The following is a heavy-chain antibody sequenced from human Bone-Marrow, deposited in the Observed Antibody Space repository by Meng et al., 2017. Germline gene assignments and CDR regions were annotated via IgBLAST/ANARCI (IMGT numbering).Heavy chain of an antibody. J-gene: IGHJ4*02. D-gene: IGHD1-26*01. CDR2: INHSGST. CDR3: ARGKWELLGIDY. V-gene: IGHV4-34*01. CDR1: GGSISSYY. Sequence: SETLSLTCTVSGGSISSYYWSWIRQPPGKGLEWIGEINHSGSTNYNPSLKSRVTISVDTSKNQFSLKLSSVTAADTAVYYCARGKWELLGIDYWGQGTLVTVSS.